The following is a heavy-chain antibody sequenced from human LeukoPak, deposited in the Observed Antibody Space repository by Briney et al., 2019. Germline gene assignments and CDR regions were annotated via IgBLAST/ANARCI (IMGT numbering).Heavy chain of an antibody. V-gene: IGHV3-66*01. J-gene: IGHJ6*02. D-gene: IGHD5-24*01. Sequence: GGSLRLSCAASGFTVSGNYMSWVRQAPGKGLEWVSLLYSGGSTYYADSVKGRFSISRDNSKNTLYLQMNSLRAEDTAVYYCASRDKGYYYGMDVWGQGTTVTVSS. CDR1: GFTVSGNY. CDR2: LYSGGST. CDR3: ASRDKGYYYGMDV.